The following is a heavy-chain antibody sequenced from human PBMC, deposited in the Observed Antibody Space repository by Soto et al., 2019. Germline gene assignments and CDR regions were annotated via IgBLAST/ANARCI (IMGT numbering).Heavy chain of an antibody. CDR2: ISYDGSKK. CDR3: AKDRGWSSADLDY. CDR1: GFTFSSFG. V-gene: IGHV3-30*18. D-gene: IGHD6-19*01. Sequence: QVQLVESGGGVVQPGRSLRLSCAASGFTFSSFGMHWVRQVPGKGLEWVALISYDGSKKYYADSVKGRFTISRDKSKNTLYLQMNSLRVEDTAGYYCAKDRGWSSADLDYWGQGTLVTVSS. J-gene: IGHJ4*02.